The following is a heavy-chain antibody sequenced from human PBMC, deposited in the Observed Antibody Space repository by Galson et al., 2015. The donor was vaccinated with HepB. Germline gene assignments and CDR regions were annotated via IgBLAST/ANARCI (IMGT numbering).Heavy chain of an antibody. J-gene: IGHJ4*02. CDR1: GGSFSGYY. D-gene: IGHD3-22*01. CDR2: INHSGST. V-gene: IGHV4-34*01. Sequence: ETLSLTCAVYGGSFSGYYWSWIRQPPGKGLEWIGEINHSGSTNYNPSLKSRVTISVDTSKNQFSLKLSSVTAADTAVYYCARGHTATMIVVADRPLDYWGQGTLVTVSS. CDR3: ARGHTATMIVVADRPLDY.